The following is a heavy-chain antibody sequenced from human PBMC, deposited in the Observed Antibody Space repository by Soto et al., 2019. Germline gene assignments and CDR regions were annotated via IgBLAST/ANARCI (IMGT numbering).Heavy chain of an antibody. V-gene: IGHV3-74*01. CDR3: ARDRGYTMDV. CDR1: GFTFSSFW. Sequence: PGGSLRLSCAASGFTFSSFWMHWVRQAPGKGLVWVSVINADGGNTAYAASVKGRFTISRDSAKNTLYLQMNSLRAEDTAVYYCARDRGYTMDVWGQGTTVTVSS. CDR2: INADGGNT. J-gene: IGHJ6*02. D-gene: IGHD5-18*01.